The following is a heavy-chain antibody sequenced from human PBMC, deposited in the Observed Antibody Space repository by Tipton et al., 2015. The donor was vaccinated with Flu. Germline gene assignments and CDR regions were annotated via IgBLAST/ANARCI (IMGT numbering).Heavy chain of an antibody. CDR2: ISDSGST. V-gene: IGHV4-34*01. CDR3: ARRDYSNYVSDPKSWFDP. Sequence: TLSLTCAVYGGSFSGYSWSWIRQPPGKGLEWIGEISDSGSTYYNPSLKSRLTMSVDTSKNQFSLNMRSVTAADMAVYYCARRDYSNYVSDPKSWFDPWGQGTLVAVAS. J-gene: IGHJ5*02. D-gene: IGHD4-11*01. CDR1: GGSFSGYS.